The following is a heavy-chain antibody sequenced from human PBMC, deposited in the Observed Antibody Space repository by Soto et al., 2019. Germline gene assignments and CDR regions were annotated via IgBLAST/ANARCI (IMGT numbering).Heavy chain of an antibody. CDR2: ISGSGGST. J-gene: IGHJ6*03. V-gene: IGHV3-23*01. CDR1: GFTFSSYA. Sequence: GGSLRLSCAASGFTFSSYAMSWVRQAPGKGLEWVSAISGSGGSTYYADSVKGRFTISRDNSKNTLYLQMNSLRAEDTAVYYCAKGRITMVRGVIRYYYYMDVWGKGTTVTVSS. D-gene: IGHD3-10*01. CDR3: AKGRITMVRGVIRYYYYMDV.